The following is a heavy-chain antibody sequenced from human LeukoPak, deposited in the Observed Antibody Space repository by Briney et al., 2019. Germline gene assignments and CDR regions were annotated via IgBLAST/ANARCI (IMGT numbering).Heavy chain of an antibody. Sequence: ASVKVSCKASGYTFTGYYMHWVRQAPGQGLEWMGWINPNSGGTNYAQKFQGRVTMTRDTSISTAYMELSRLRSDDTAVYYCARSSRFDWSQNFDYWGQGTLVTVSS. V-gene: IGHV1-2*02. CDR1: GYTFTGYY. D-gene: IGHD3-9*01. CDR2: INPNSGGT. CDR3: ARSSRFDWSQNFDY. J-gene: IGHJ4*02.